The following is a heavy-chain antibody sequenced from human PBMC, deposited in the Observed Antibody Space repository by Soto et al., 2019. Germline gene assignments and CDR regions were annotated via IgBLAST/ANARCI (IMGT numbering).Heavy chain of an antibody. D-gene: IGHD3-16*02. CDR3: EAEMTFRKLSVV. CDR1: GDTDTNYV. CDR2: IYPKFGTT. V-gene: IGHV1-69*01. Sequence: QVQLVQSGAEVKKPGSSVKVSCKASGDTDTNYVISWVRQAPGQGLEWMGGIYPKFGTTYSAQKLQDRLTITADERTSTVYRQLSSLRLDETAVYYCEAEMTFRKLSVVWGQGTTVTVSS. J-gene: IGHJ6*02.